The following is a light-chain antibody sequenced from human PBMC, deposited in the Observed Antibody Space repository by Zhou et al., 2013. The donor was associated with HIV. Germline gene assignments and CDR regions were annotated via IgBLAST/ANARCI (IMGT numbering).Light chain of an antibody. CDR1: QSVNSY. J-gene: IGKJ2*01. CDR2: AAS. Sequence: DIQMTQSPSSLSASVGDRVTITCRASQSVNSYLHWYQQKPGKAPKLLMYAASNLQSGVPSRFSGSGSGTEFTLTISSLQADDFASYYCQEYNSLMYTFGQGTKLEI. V-gene: IGKV1-39*01. CDR3: QEYNSLMYT.